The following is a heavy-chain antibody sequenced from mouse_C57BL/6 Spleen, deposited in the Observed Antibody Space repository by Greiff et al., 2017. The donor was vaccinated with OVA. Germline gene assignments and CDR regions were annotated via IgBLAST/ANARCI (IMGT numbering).Heavy chain of an antibody. CDR1: GYAFSSSW. Sequence: QVQLQQSGPELVKPGASVKISCKASGYAFSSSWMNWVKQRPGQGLEWIGRIYPGDGDTNYNGKFKGKATLTAYKSSSTAYMQLSSLTSEDSAVYFCARSRRRSYWYFDFWGTGTTVTVSS. V-gene: IGHV1-82*01. CDR2: IYPGDGDT. CDR3: ARSRRRSYWYFDF. J-gene: IGHJ1*03.